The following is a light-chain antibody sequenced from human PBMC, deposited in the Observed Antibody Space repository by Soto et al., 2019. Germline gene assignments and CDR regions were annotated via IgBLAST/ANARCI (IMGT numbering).Light chain of an antibody. J-gene: IGKJ5*01. CDR3: QRHRT. CDR2: TES. Sequence: EIVLTQSPGTLSLSPGERATLSCRASQSVSNNYLAWYQRKPGKTPRLLIYTESSRAAGVPDRFSGSGSGTDFTLTISRLEPGDFAVYYCQRHRTFGQGTRLEIK. V-gene: IGKV3-20*01. CDR1: QSVSNNY.